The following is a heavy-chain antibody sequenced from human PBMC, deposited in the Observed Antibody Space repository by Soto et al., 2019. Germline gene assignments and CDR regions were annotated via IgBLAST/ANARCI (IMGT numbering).Heavy chain of an antibody. J-gene: IGHJ3*01. CDR1: GISLSDFW. CDR3: ATERGSYFDAWEH. V-gene: IGHV3-7*03. D-gene: IGHD1-26*01. CDR2: IRQDGSDK. Sequence: VQLVESGGGLVQPGGSLPLYCVASGISLSDFWMSWVRQAPGKGLEWVANIRQDGSDKNYVDSVKGRFTVSRDSAKNSVYLHMTNLRAEDTAMYFCATERGSYFDAWEHWGQGTMVSVSS.